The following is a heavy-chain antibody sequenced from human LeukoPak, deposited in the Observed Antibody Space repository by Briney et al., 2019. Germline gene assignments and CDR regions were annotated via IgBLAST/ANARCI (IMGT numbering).Heavy chain of an antibody. CDR2: INSDGGNT. J-gene: IGHJ4*02. Sequence: GGSLRLTCAASGFTFSNYWMHWVRQTPGKGLVWVSRINSDGGNTNYADSVKGRFTVSRDNAKNTLYLQINSLRVEDTALYYCVRGGSSVSFDYWGLGTLVAVSS. CDR1: GFTFSNYW. CDR3: VRGGSSVSFDY. D-gene: IGHD3-10*01. V-gene: IGHV3-74*01.